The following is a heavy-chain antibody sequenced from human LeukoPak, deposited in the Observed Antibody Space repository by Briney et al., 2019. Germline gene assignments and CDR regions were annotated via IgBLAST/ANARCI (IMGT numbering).Heavy chain of an antibody. CDR1: GFTFSSYS. V-gene: IGHV3-48*01. Sequence: GGSLRLSCAASGFTFSSYSMNWVRQAPGKGREWVSYISSSSSTIYYADSVKGRFTISRDNAKNSLYLQMNSLRAEDTAVYYCARDQAGAPYYYMDVWGKGTTVTVSS. CDR3: ARDQAGAPYYYMDV. J-gene: IGHJ6*03. D-gene: IGHD6-13*01. CDR2: ISSSSSTI.